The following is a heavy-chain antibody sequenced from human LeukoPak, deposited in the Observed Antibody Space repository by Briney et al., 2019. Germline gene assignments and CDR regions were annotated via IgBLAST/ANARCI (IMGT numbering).Heavy chain of an antibody. CDR1: GGTFSIYA. J-gene: IGHJ6*02. CDR2: IIPILGIA. V-gene: IGHV1-69*04. Sequence: SVTVSFKASGGTFSIYAISWVRQAPGQGLEWMGRIIPILGIANYAQKFQGRVTITADKSTSTAYMELSSLRSEDTAVYYCARAYIVVVPAALMGATAYYYYYGMDVWGQGTTVTVSS. D-gene: IGHD2-2*01. CDR3: ARAYIVVVPAALMGATAYYYYYGMDV.